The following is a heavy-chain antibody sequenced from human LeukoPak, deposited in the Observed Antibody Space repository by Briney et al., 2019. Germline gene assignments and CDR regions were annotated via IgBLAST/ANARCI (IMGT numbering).Heavy chain of an antibody. D-gene: IGHD3-10*01. V-gene: IGHV3-7*01. CDR3: ARRASVRGAQYNWFDP. Sequence: PGGSLRLSCAASGFTFSSYAMSWVRQAPGKGLEWVANIKQDGSEKYYVDSVKGRFTISRDNAKNSLYLQMNSLRAEDTAVYYCARRASVRGAQYNWFDPWGQGTLVTVSS. J-gene: IGHJ5*02. CDR1: GFTFSSYA. CDR2: IKQDGSEK.